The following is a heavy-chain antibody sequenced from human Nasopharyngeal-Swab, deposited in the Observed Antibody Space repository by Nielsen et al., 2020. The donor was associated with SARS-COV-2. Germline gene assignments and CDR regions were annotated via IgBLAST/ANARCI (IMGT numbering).Heavy chain of an antibody. CDR3: ARGSIGRIDPFDY. J-gene: IGHJ4*02. CDR1: GDSFSSSNSY. Sequence: SETLSLTCNVSGDSFSSSNSYWGWIRQPPGKGLEWIGTINYSGSTYYNPSLRSRVTVSADTSRNHFSLKLRSVTAADTAVYHCARGSIGRIDPFDYWGQGTLVTVSS. D-gene: IGHD6-19*01. V-gene: IGHV4-39*02. CDR2: INYSGST.